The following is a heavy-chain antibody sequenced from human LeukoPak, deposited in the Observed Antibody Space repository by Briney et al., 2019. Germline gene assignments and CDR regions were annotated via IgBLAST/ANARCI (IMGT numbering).Heavy chain of an antibody. V-gene: IGHV1-69*13. CDR1: GYTFTSYG. CDR2: IIPIFGTA. J-gene: IGHJ4*02. Sequence: ASVKVSCKASGYTFTSYGISWVRQAPGQGLEWMGGIIPIFGTANYAQKFQGRVTITADESTSTAYMELSSLRSEDTAVYYCARYVISSSWYDGGNFDYWGQGTLVTVSS. D-gene: IGHD6-13*01. CDR3: ARYVISSSWYDGGNFDY.